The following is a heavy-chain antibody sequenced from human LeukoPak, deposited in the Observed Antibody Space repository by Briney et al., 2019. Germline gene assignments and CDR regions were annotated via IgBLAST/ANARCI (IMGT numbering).Heavy chain of an antibody. V-gene: IGHV3-7*01. D-gene: IGHD3-16*01. J-gene: IGHJ3*02. CDR3: AREITWEVVPI. CDR2: IKEDGSEK. CDR1: GFTFRSYW. Sequence: GGSLRLSCAASGFTFRSYWMSWVRQAPWKGLEWVGNIKEDGSEKYYVDAVKGRFTISRDNAKNSLYLQMNSLRAEDTAVYYCAREITWEVVPIWGQGTRVTVSS.